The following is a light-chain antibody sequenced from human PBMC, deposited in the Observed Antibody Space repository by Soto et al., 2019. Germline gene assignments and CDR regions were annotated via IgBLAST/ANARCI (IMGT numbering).Light chain of an antibody. CDR2: DVS. V-gene: IGLV2-14*01. CDR1: SSDVGGYNY. J-gene: IGLJ2*01. Sequence: QSALTQPASVSGSPGQSITISCTGTSSDVGGYNYVSWYQQHPGKAPKLMIYDVSNRPSGVSNRFSGSKSGNTASLTISGLQAEDEADYHCSSYTSSSKVVFGGGTKLTVL. CDR3: SSYTSSSKVV.